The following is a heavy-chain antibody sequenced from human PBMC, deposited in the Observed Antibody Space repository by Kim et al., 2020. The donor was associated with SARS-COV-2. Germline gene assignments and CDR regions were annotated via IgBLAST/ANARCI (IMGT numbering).Heavy chain of an antibody. Sequence: ASVKVSCKASGYTFTGYYMHWVRQAPGQGLEWMGWINPNSGGTNYAQKFQGWVTMTRDTSISTAYMELSRLRSDDTAVYYCARESSQPVDTAMVYFDYWGQGTLVTVSS. CDR2: INPNSGGT. CDR1: GYTFTGYY. CDR3: ARESSQPVDTAMVYFDY. J-gene: IGHJ4*02. D-gene: IGHD5-18*01. V-gene: IGHV1-2*04.